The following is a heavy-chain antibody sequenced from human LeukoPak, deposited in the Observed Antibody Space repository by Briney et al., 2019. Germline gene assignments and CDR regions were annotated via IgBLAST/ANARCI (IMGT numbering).Heavy chain of an antibody. V-gene: IGHV1-18*01. Sequence: ASVNVSCKASGYTFTSYGISWVRQAPGQGLEWMGWISAYNGNTNYAQKLQGRVTMTTDTSTSTAYMELRSLRSYDTAVYYCARVAPYYDFWSGYFLGQDAFDIWGQGTMVTVSS. D-gene: IGHD3-3*01. CDR3: ARVAPYYDFWSGYFLGQDAFDI. CDR2: ISAYNGNT. CDR1: GYTFTSYG. J-gene: IGHJ3*02.